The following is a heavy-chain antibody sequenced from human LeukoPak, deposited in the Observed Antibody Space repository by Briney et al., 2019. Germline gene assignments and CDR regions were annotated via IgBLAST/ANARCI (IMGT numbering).Heavy chain of an antibody. J-gene: IGHJ3*02. CDR1: GFTFSSYG. CDR2: IRYDGSNK. Sequence: GGSLRLSCAASGFTFSSYGMHWVRQAPGKGLEWVAFIRYDGSNKYYADSVKSRFTISRDNSKNTLYLQMNSLRAEDTAVYYCAREPRGITMIVVVINDAFDIWGQGTMVTVSS. CDR3: AREPRGITMIVVVINDAFDI. V-gene: IGHV3-30*02. D-gene: IGHD3-22*01.